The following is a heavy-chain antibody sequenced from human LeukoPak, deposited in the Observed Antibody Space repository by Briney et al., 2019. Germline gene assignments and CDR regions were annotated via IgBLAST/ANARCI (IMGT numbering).Heavy chain of an antibody. Sequence: GGSLRLSCAASGFTFSSYWMHWIRQAPGKRLVWVSRIHSDGIGTSYADSVRGRFTISRDNAKNTLYLQMNSLRAEDTAVYYCARDQGSFDYWGQGTLVTVSS. V-gene: IGHV3-74*01. CDR1: GFTFSSYW. CDR3: ARDQGSFDY. J-gene: IGHJ4*02. CDR2: IHSDGIGT.